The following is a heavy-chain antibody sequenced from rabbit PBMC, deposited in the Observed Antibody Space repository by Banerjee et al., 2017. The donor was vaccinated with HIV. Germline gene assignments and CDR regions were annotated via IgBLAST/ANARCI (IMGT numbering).Heavy chain of an antibody. V-gene: IGHV1S40*01. CDR1: GFDFSSTYY. CDR2: IYTGTSGST. CDR3: ARDLAGVIGWNFNL. J-gene: IGHJ4*01. D-gene: IGHD4-1*01. Sequence: QSLEESGGGLVQPEGSLTLTCKASGFDFSSTYYICWVRQAPEKGLELIACIYTGTSGSTWYANWAKGRFTISKASWTTVTLQMTSLTAADTASYFCARDLAGVIGWNFNLWGPGTLVTVS.